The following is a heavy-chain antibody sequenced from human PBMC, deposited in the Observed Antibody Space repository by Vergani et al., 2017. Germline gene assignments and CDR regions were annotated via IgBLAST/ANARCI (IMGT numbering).Heavy chain of an antibody. V-gene: IGHV4-4*02. CDR3: ASSNYYDSSGSLYFDY. J-gene: IGHJ4*02. D-gene: IGHD3-22*01. Sequence: QVQLQESGPGLVKPSGTLSLTCAVSGGSISSSNWWSWVRQPPGTGLEWIGEIYHSGSTNYNPSLKSRVTISVDKSKNQFSLKLSSVTAADTAVYYCASSNYYDSSGSLYFDYWGQGTLVTVSS. CDR2: IYHSGST. CDR1: GGSISSSNW.